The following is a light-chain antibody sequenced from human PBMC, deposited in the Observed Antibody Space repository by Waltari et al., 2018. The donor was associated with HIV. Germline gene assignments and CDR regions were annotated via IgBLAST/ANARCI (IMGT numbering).Light chain of an antibody. CDR1: SSEVGKNNY. CDR3: SSYTTSSTWV. J-gene: IGLJ3*02. CDR2: DVT. Sequence: QSALTQPASVSGSPGPSITISCTGTSSEVGKNNYVSWYQQYPGKAPKLMISDVTTRPSGISSRFSGSKSANTASLTISEVQAEDEADYYCSSYTTSSTWVFGGGTKLTVL. V-gene: IGLV2-14*01.